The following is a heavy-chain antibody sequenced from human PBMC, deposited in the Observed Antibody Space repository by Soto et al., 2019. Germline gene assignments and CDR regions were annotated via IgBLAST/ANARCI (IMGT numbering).Heavy chain of an antibody. CDR2: ISSSGSTI. V-gene: IGHV3-48*03. CDR1: GFTFSSYE. CDR3: ASLSPHYGDPTINWFDP. J-gene: IGHJ5*02. Sequence: GGSLRLSCAASGFTFSSYEMNWVRQAPGKGLEWVSYISSSGSTIYYADSVKGRFTISRDNAKNSLYLQMNSLRAEDTAVYYCASLSPHYGDPTINWFDPWGQGTLVTVYS. D-gene: IGHD4-17*01.